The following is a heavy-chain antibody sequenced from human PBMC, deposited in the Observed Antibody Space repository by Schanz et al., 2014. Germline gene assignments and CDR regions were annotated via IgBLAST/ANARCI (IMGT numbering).Heavy chain of an antibody. CDR2: IYTSGST. V-gene: IGHV4-4*07. CDR3: ARDRGYDFSFDP. J-gene: IGHJ5*02. D-gene: IGHD3-3*01. Sequence: QVQLQESGPGLVKSSETLSLTCTVSGGSISSFYWGWIRQPAGKGLEWIGRIYTSGSTNYNPSLKGRVTMSLDPAKNQFPRKLSPVTAAGTAVYYCARDRGYDFSFDPWGQGTLVTISS. CDR1: GGSISSFY.